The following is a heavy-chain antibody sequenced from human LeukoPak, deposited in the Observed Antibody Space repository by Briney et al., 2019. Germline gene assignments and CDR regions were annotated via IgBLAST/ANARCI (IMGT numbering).Heavy chain of an antibody. J-gene: IGHJ4*02. CDR3: ARISSTLWLRTPGGDY. D-gene: IGHD3-22*01. CDR2: ISVYNGNT. V-gene: IGHV1-18*01. CDR1: GYTFTSYG. Sequence: GASVKVSCKASGYTFTSYGISWVRQAPGQGLEWMGWISVYNGNTKYAQKLQGRVTMTTDTSTNTAYMGLRSLRSDDTAVYYCARISSTLWLRTPGGDYWGQGTLVTVSS.